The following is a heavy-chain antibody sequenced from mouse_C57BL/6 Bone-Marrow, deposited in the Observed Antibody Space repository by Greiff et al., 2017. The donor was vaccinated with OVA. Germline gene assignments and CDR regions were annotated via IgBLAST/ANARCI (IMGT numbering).Heavy chain of an antibody. CDR3: AKPSTMVTPFAY. J-gene: IGHJ3*01. V-gene: IGHV2-3*01. CDR1: GFSLTSYG. Sequence: VNVVESGPGLVAPSQSLSITCTVSGFSLTSYGVSWVRQPPGKGLEWLGVIWGDGSTNSHSALISRLSISKDNSKSQVFLKLNSLQTDDTATYDGAKPSTMVTPFAYWGQGTLVTVSA. CDR2: IWGDGST. D-gene: IGHD2-1*01.